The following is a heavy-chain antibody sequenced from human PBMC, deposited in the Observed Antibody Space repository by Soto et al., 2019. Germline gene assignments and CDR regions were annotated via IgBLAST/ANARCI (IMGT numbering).Heavy chain of an antibody. V-gene: IGHV3-11*01. D-gene: IGHD6-13*01. CDR1: GFTFSDYY. J-gene: IGHJ6*02. Sequence: GGSLRLSCAASGFTFSDYYMSWIRQAPGKGLEWVSYISDSGTTLYYADSVKGRFTISRDNAKNSLYLQMNSLGAEDTAVYYCARDTLAGNYYYFGMDVWGQGTTVTVSS. CDR2: ISDSGTTL. CDR3: ARDTLAGNYYYFGMDV.